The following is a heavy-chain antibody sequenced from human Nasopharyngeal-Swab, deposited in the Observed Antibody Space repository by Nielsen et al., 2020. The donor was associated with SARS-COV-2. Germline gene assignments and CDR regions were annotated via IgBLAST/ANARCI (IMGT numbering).Heavy chain of an antibody. CDR2: IYYSGST. Sequence: WIRQPPGKGLEWIGYIYYSGSTNYNPSLKSRVTISVDTSKNQFSLKLSSVTAADTAVYYCARVEGGFYRPYYYGMDVLGQGPPLPVSS. J-gene: IGHJ6*02. D-gene: IGHD3-16*01. V-gene: IGHV4-59*01. CDR3: ARVEGGFYRPYYYGMDV.